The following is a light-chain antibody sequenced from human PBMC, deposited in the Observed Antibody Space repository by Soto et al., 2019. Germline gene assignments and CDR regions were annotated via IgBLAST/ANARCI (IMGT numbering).Light chain of an antibody. V-gene: IGLV1-40*01. J-gene: IGLJ3*02. CDR3: QSYDSSLGGSRV. CDR2: SNS. Sequence: QSLLTQPPSVSGAPGQRVTISCTGTTSNIGAGFDVHWYQQLPGTAPKLLIFSNSNRPSGVPDRFSGSKSGTSASLAITGLQAEDEADYYCQSYDSSLGGSRVFGGGTKVTVL. CDR1: TSNIGAGFD.